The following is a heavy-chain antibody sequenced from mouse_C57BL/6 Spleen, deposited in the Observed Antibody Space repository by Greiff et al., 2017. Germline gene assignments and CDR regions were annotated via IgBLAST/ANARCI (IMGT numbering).Heavy chain of an antibody. CDR3: TTQYYGSAWFAY. D-gene: IGHD1-1*01. V-gene: IGHV14-4*01. CDR1: GFNIKDDY. CDR2: IDPENGDT. J-gene: IGHJ3*01. Sequence: EVKLMESGAELVRPGASVKLSCTASGFNIKDDYMHWVKQRPEQGLEWIGWIDPENGDTEYASKFQGKATITADTSSNTAYLQLSSLTSEDTAVYYCTTQYYGSAWFAYWGQGTLVTVSA.